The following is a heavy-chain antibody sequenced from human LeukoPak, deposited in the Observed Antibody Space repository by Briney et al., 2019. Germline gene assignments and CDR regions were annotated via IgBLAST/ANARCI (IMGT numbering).Heavy chain of an antibody. V-gene: IGHV4-59*01. CDR1: GDSMNSYY. Sequence: KPSETLSLTCTVSGDSMNSYYWTWIRQPPGKGLEWIGYIYDSGSTNYNPSLKSRVTISIDTSKNQFSLKLSSVTAADTAVYYCARGRYNWNYWGQGTRVTVSS. CDR3: ARGRYNWNY. CDR2: IYDSGST. J-gene: IGHJ4*02. D-gene: IGHD1-20*01.